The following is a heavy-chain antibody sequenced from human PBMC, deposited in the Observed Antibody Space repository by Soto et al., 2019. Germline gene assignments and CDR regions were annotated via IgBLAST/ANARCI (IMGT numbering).Heavy chain of an antibody. J-gene: IGHJ3*02. CDR2: IYSSGST. Sequence: QVQLQESGPGLVKPSETLSLTCTVSGGSISGYYWGWIRQPPGKGLEWIGYIYSSGSTNYNPSLRSRVTISVDTSRNQFSLRLSSVTAADTAVYYCARLVPAGAFDIWGQGTMVTVSS. CDR3: ARLVPAGAFDI. D-gene: IGHD6-6*01. V-gene: IGHV4-59*08. CDR1: GGSISGYY.